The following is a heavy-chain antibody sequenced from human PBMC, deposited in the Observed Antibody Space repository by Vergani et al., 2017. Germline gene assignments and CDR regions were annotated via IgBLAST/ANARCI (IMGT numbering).Heavy chain of an antibody. CDR2: IISIFGIA. Sequence: QVQLVQSGAEVKKPGSSLKVSCMASGGTFRSYAISWVRQAPGQGLEWMGGIISIFGIANYAQKFQGRVTLTADKSTSTAYMELSSLRSEDNAVYYCARGGQKLVRAGYYYYGRDVWGQGTTVTVSS. V-gene: IGHV1-69*14. D-gene: IGHD6-6*01. J-gene: IGHJ6*02. CDR1: GGTFRSYA. CDR3: ARGGQKLVRAGYYYYGRDV.